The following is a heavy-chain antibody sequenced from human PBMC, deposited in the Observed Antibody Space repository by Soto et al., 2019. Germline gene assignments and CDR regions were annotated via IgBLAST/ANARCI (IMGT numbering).Heavy chain of an antibody. D-gene: IGHD6-13*01. CDR3: ARDSIGIAAAGSSSVWFDP. J-gene: IGHJ5*02. CDR1: GYTFTSYA. V-gene: IGHV1-3*01. Sequence: ASVKVSCKASGYTFTSYAMHWVRQAPGQRLEWMGWINAGNGNTKYSQKFQGRVTITRDTSASTAYMELSSLRSEDTAVYYCARDSIGIAAAGSSSVWFDPWGEVTLVAVSS. CDR2: INAGNGNT.